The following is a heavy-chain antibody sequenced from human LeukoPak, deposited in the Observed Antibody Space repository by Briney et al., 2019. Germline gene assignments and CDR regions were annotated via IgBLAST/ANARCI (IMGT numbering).Heavy chain of an antibody. J-gene: IGHJ3*02. CDR1: GGSISSSSYY. Sequence: SETLSLTCTVSGGSISSSSYYWGWIRQPPGKGLEWIGSIYYSGSTYYNPSLKSRVTISVDTSKNQFSLKLSSVTAADTAVYYCARGRWSHGIWGQGTMVTVSS. CDR2: IYYSGST. V-gene: IGHV4-39*07. CDR3: ARGRWSHGI. D-gene: IGHD3-3*01.